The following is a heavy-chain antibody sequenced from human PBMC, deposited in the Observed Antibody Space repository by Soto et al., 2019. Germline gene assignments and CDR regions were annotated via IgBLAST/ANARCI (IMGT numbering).Heavy chain of an antibody. CDR3: AGYNWFDP. V-gene: IGHV3-23*01. CDR2: ILGSGSNT. CDR1: GFIFSNYA. J-gene: IGHJ5*02. Sequence: PGGSLRLSCSASGFIFSNYAMTWLRQAPGERPEWVSTILGSGSNTYYPDSVKGRFTISRDNSRNTVDLHLNSLRAEDTAIYSCAGYNWFDPWGQGTLVTVSS.